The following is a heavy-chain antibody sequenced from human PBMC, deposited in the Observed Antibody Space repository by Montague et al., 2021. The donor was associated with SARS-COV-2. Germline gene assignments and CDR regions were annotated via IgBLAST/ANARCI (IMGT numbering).Heavy chain of an antibody. CDR3: ARVRYYGSGTSLGMDV. CDR1: GGSISSRNDY. V-gene: IGHV4-4*07. J-gene: IGHJ6*02. D-gene: IGHD3-10*01. CDR2: IYSSGTT. Sequence: SETLSLTCTVSGGSISSRNDYWTWIRQPAGKGLEYIGRIYSSGTTGYNASFTSRVTVSTDTSKNQFSLKLSSVTAADTAVYYCARVRYYGSGTSLGMDVWGQGTMVTVSS.